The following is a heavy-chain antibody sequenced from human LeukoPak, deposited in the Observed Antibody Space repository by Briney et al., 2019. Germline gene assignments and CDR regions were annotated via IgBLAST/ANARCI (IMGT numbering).Heavy chain of an antibody. CDR3: AKGSGRYGSGSFSDS. D-gene: IGHD3-10*01. CDR1: GFTFSSYA. CDR2: ISATGVST. J-gene: IGHJ5*01. Sequence: PGGSLRLSCAASGFTFSSYAMGWVRQAPGKGVEWVSSISATGVSTYFAASVRGRFTISRDNSKNTQYLQMNSLRAEDTAVYYCAKGSGRYGSGSFSDSWGQGTLVTVSS. V-gene: IGHV3-23*01.